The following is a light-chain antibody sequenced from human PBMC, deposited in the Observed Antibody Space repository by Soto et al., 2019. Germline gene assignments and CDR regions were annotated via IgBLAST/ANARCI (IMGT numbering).Light chain of an antibody. J-gene: IGKJ2*01. CDR2: DAS. CDR1: QSISTW. Sequence: DIQMTQSPSTLSASVGDRVTITCRASQSISTWLAWYQQKPGKAPKLLIYDASSLESGVPSRFSGSGSGTEFTLTISSLQPEDFAVYFCQQFDSSPYTFGQGTNLEIK. CDR3: QQFDSSPYT. V-gene: IGKV1-5*01.